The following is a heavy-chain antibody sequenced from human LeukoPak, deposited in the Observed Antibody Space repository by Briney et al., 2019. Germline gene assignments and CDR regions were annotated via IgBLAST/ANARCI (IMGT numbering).Heavy chain of an antibody. Sequence: GGSLRLSCAASGFTFSSYAMSWVRQAPGKGLEWVSAISGSGGSTYYADSVKGRFTISRDNSKNTLYLQMNSLRAEDTAVYYCARNIYDSSGPFRYYYYMDVWGKGTTVTISS. CDR3: ARNIYDSSGPFRYYYYMDV. CDR1: GFTFSSYA. CDR2: ISGSGGST. D-gene: IGHD3-22*01. V-gene: IGHV3-23*01. J-gene: IGHJ6*03.